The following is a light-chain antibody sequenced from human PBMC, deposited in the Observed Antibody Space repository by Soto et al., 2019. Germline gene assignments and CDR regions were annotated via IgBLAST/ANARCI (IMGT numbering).Light chain of an antibody. CDR3: HQYGTSLWT. CDR2: GAS. J-gene: IGKJ1*01. CDR1: QSVSSNY. Sequence: EIVLTQSPATLSLSSGERATLSCRASQSVSSNYLAWYQQKPGQAPRLLIYGASSRATGTPDRFSGSGSGTDFTLTISRLEPEDFAVYYCHQYGTSLWTFGQGTKVEV. V-gene: IGKV3-20*01.